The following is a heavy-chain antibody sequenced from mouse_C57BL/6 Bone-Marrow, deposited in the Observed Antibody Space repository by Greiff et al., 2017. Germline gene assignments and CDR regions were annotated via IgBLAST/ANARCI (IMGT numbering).Heavy chain of an antibody. D-gene: IGHD1-1*01. CDR2: ISDGGSYT. CDR3: ARTVITTVVRFYDD. V-gene: IGHV5-4*01. Sequence: EVQVVESGGGLVKPGGSLKLSCAASGFTFSSYAMSWVRQTPEKRLEWVATISDGGSYTYYPDNVKGRFTISRDNAKNNLDLQMSHRKSEDTAMYYCARTVITTVVRFYDDWGQCTTLTVAS. J-gene: IGHJ2*01. CDR1: GFTFSSYA.